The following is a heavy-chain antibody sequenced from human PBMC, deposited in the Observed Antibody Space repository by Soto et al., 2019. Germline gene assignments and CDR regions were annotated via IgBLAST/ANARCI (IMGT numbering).Heavy chain of an antibody. CDR1: GFTLSSYA. V-gene: IGHV3-30-3*01. J-gene: IGHJ6*02. Sequence: GGSLRLSCAASGFTLSSYAMHWVRQAPGKGLEWVAVISYDGSNKYYADSVKGRSTISRDNSKNTLYLQMNSLRAEDTAVYYCARDYGDYDSSGYYYVPYYYYGMDVWGQGTTVTVS. CDR3: ARDYGDYDSSGYYYVPYYYYGMDV. D-gene: IGHD3-22*01. CDR2: ISYDGSNK.